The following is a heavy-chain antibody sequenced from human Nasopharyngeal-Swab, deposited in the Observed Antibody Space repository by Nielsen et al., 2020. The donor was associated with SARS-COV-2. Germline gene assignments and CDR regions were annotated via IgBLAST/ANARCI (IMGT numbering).Heavy chain of an antibody. CDR1: GLTFTNSW. CDR2: IYSAGQT. J-gene: IGHJ4*02. D-gene: IGHD3-3*01. CDR3: ARGVGVDDFWSGRFDH. V-gene: IGHV3-53*01. Sequence: GESLKISCAASGLTFTNSWMSWVRQAPGKGLEWVSVIYSAGQTNYADSVKGRFTISRDNSKNTLYLQMNSLRAEDTAVYYCARGVGVDDFWSGRFDHWGQGTLVTVPS.